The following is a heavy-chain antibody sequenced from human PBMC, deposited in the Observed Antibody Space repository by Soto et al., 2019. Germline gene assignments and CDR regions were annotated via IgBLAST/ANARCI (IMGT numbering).Heavy chain of an antibody. J-gene: IGHJ4*02. CDR1: GFTFSSYS. D-gene: IGHD6-13*01. V-gene: IGHV3-21*01. Sequence: PGGSLRLSCAASGFTFSSYSMNWVRQAPGKGLEWVSSISSSSSYIYYADSVKGRFTISRDNAKNSLYLQMNSLRAADTAVYYCARSSIAAAGTGIDYWGQGTLVTVSS. CDR3: ARSSIAAAGTGIDY. CDR2: ISSSSSYI.